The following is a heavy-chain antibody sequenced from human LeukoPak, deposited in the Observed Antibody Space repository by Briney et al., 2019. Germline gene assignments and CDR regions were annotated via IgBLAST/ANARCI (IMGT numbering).Heavy chain of an antibody. CDR3: AGGGYCSSSSCFAPLFDW. J-gene: IGHJ4*02. D-gene: IGHD2-2*01. Sequence: SETLSLTCTVSGASISRYYWSWIRQPPGKGLEWIGYIHYSGGTNYNASLKSRVATSLDTSKNQFSLRLRSVTAADTALYFCAGGGYCSSSSCFAPLFDWWGQGTLVTVSS. V-gene: IGHV4-59*01. CDR1: GASISRYY. CDR2: IHYSGGT.